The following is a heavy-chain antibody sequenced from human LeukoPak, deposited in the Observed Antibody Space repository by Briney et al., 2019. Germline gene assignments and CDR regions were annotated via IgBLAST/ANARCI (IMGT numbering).Heavy chain of an antibody. D-gene: IGHD2-8*01. CDR1: GFTFSSSW. J-gene: IGHJ4*02. CDR3: ARDMYGGTDY. Sequence: PGGSLRLSCAASGFTFSSSWMSCLRQAPGKGLEWAANIKQDGTEKYYVDSVNGRFTISRDNAKNSLYLQMNSLRAEDTAVYYCARDMYGGTDYWGQGTLVTVSS. V-gene: IGHV3-7*01. CDR2: IKQDGTEK.